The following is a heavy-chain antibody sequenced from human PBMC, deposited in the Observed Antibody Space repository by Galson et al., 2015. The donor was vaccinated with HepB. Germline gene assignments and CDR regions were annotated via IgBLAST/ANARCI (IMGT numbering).Heavy chain of an antibody. CDR2: INPSGGST. J-gene: IGHJ4*02. Sequence: SVKVSCKASGYTFTSYYMHWVRQAPGQGLEWMGIINPSGGSTSYAQKLQGRVTMTRDTSTSTVYMELSSLRSEDTAVYYWARGGGGATIDYRGGSFDYWGQGTLVTVSS. CDR1: GYTFTSYY. CDR3: ARGGGGATIDYRGGSFDY. V-gene: IGHV1-46*04. D-gene: IGHD1-26*01.